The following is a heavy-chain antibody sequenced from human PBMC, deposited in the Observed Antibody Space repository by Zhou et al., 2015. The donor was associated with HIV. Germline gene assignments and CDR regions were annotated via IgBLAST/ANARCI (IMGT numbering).Heavy chain of an antibody. J-gene: IGHJ4*02. Sequence: QVQLVQSGAEVKKPGASVKVSCETSGYNFRIYGITWVRQAPGQGLEWMGWIGAYQGATDYAPRFQGRLTLTIDRSTTTGYMELRGLRNDDTAIYYCARGGFTSLGRASDQWGQGTLVTVSS. D-gene: IGHD3-3*02. CDR1: GYNFRIYG. CDR2: IGAYQGAT. V-gene: IGHV1-18*01. CDR3: ARGGFTSLGRASDQ.